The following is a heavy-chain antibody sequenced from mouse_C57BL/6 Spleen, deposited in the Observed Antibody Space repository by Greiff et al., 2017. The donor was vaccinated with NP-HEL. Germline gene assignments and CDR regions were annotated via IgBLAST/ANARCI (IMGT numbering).Heavy chain of an antibody. J-gene: IGHJ4*01. V-gene: IGHV1-15*01. CDR1: GYTFTDYE. CDR3: TRRSRMDY. Sequence: QVQLKESGAELVRPGASVTLSCKASGYTFTDYEMHWVKQTPVHGLEWIGAIDPETGGTAYNQKFKGKAILTADKSSSTAYMELRSLTSEDSAVYYCTRRSRMDYWGQGTSVTVSS. D-gene: IGHD6-1*01. CDR2: IDPETGGT.